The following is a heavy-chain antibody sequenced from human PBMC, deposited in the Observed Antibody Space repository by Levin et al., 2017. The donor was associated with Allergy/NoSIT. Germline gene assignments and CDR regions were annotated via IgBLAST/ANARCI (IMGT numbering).Heavy chain of an antibody. D-gene: IGHD2-15*01. V-gene: IGHV3-33*01. J-gene: IGHJ4*02. Sequence: PGGSLRLSCATSGFTFSTYGVHWVRQAPGKVPEWVALIWYDGRKVYYADFAKGRFTISRDDSKKTVYLQMNSLRDDDTAVYYCARDRWDSCSGTSCLFIDYWGRGTLVTVSS. CDR2: IWYDGRKV. CDR3: ARDRWDSCSGTSCLFIDY. CDR1: GFTFSTYG.